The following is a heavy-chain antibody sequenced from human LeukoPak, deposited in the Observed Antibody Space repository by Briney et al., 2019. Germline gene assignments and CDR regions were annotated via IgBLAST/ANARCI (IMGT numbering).Heavy chain of an antibody. Sequence: QPSETLSLTCTVSGGSINSGDYYWSWIRQPPGRGLEWIGYIYHSGTTYYNPSLKSRVSVSADMSKSQFSLKLSSVTAADTAVYYCARVGDYLDSSGHYYVRSHDYWGQGTLVTVSS. CDR3: ARVGDYLDSSGHYYVRSHDY. V-gene: IGHV4-30-4*01. CDR1: GGSINSGDYY. CDR2: IYHSGTT. J-gene: IGHJ4*02. D-gene: IGHD3-22*01.